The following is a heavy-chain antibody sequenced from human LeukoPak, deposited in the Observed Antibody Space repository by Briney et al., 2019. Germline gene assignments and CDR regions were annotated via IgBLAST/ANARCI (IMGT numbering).Heavy chain of an antibody. V-gene: IGHV4-59*11. D-gene: IGHD6-13*01. CDR3: ATRPGGSTWYGVFDY. CDR2: IYSGRST. J-gene: IGHJ4*02. Sequence: SETLSLTCTFSGTSISIHYWSWIREPPGKGMEWIGYIYSGRSTNYNPSLKSRVTMSVDTSKNQFSLTLTSVTAADTALYFCATRPGGSTWYGVFDYWSPGTLVTVS. CDR1: GTSISIHY.